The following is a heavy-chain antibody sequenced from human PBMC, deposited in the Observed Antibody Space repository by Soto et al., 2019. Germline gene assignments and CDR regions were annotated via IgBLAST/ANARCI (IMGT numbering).Heavy chain of an antibody. Sequence: EVQLVESGGGLVQPGGSLRLSCAASGFTFSSYTMNWVRQAPGKGLEWVSYISSGSAIYYADSLKGRFTISRDNAGNSLYLQMNSLRAEDTAVYYCARGHSSGRGAFDISGQGTMVTVSS. CDR1: GFTFSSYT. J-gene: IGHJ3*02. CDR2: ISSGSAI. D-gene: IGHD6-19*01. CDR3: ARGHSSGRGAFDI. V-gene: IGHV3-48*01.